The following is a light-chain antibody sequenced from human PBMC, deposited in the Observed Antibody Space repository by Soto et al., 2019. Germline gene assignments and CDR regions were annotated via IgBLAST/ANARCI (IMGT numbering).Light chain of an antibody. Sequence: EIVLTQSPGTLSLSPGERATLSCRASQSVSSISLAWYQQTPGQAPRLLMYGASSRATGIPDRFSGSGSGTDFTLTISRLEPEDSAVYYCQQYGSSSWTFGQGTKVEIK. CDR1: QSVSSIS. J-gene: IGKJ1*01. CDR2: GAS. CDR3: QQYGSSSWT. V-gene: IGKV3-20*01.